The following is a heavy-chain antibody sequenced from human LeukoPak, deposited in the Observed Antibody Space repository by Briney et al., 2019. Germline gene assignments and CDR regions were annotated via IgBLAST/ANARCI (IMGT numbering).Heavy chain of an antibody. D-gene: IGHD2-2*01. CDR2: IKSKTACGTT. J-gene: IGHJ4*02. CDR3: TTDPVGY. CDR1: GFTFSNAW. V-gene: IGHV3-15*01. Sequence: GGSLRLSCAASGFTFSNAWMSWVRQAPGKGREWVGFIKSKTACGTTDYAAPVKGRFTISRDDSKNTLYLQMNSLKAEDTAVYYCTTDPVGYWGQGTLVTVSS.